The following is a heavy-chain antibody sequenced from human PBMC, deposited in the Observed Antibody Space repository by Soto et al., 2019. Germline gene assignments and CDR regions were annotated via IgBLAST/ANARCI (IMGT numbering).Heavy chain of an antibody. CDR3: ARSTALGYGARIDYYYYGMDV. CDR2: IYPGDSDT. CDR1: GYSFTSYW. D-gene: IGHD2-15*01. J-gene: IGHJ6*02. Sequence: PGESLKISCKGSGYSFTSYWIGWVRQMPGKGLEWIGIIYPGDSDTRYSPSFQGQVTISADKSISTAYLQWSSLKASDTAMYYCARSTALGYGARIDYYYYGMDVWGQGTTVTVSS. V-gene: IGHV5-51*01.